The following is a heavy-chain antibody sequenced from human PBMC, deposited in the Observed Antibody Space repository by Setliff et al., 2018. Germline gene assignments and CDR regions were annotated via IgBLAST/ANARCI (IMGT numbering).Heavy chain of an antibody. D-gene: IGHD3-3*01. J-gene: IGHJ4*02. CDR3: ARAPRLEWILPTFDY. CDR2: ISAYTGKA. Sequence: EASVKVSCKTSNYPFVSYGLSWVRQAPGQGLEWLGWISAYTGKADYAHNFQDRLTMTTDTSTNTAYMELRSLTSDDTAVYFCARAPRLEWILPTFDYWGQGTPVTVSS. V-gene: IGHV1-18*01. CDR1: NYPFVSYG.